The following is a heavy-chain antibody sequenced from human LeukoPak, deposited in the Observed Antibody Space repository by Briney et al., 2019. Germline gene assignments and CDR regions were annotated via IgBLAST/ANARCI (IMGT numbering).Heavy chain of an antibody. CDR3: ARARAGPTIAARPPNNWFDP. J-gene: IGHJ5*02. CDR1: GGSISLSYYY. V-gene: IGHV4-39*07. D-gene: IGHD6-6*01. CDR2: VYYSGTT. Sequence: SETLSLTCSVSGGSISLSYYYWGWIRQPPGKALEWIGSVYYSGTTSYNPSLKSRVTISVDMSKNHFSLRLSSVTAADTAVYYCARARAGPTIAARPPNNWFDPWGQGTLVTVSS.